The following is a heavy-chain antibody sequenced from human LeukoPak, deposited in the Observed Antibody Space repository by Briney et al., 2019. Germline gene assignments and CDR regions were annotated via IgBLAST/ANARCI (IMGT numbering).Heavy chain of an antibody. CDR3: AGSSGWWAHDY. J-gene: IGHJ4*02. Sequence: PGGSLKLSCAASGLTFTNYGMTWVRQAPGEGREWVSSISGSGSDTYYADSVKGRFTISRDNSKNTLYVQMVSLRAEDTAIYYCAGSSGWWAHDYWGQGTLVTVSS. CDR1: GLTFTNYG. D-gene: IGHD6-19*01. V-gene: IGHV3-23*01. CDR2: ISGSGSDT.